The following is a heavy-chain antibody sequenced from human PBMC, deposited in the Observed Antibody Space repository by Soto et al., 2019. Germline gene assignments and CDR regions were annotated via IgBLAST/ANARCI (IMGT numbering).Heavy chain of an antibody. CDR3: ARVVGAIHYYYYYGMDV. D-gene: IGHD1-26*01. CDR1: GGSISSYY. J-gene: IGHJ6*02. Sequence: QVQLQESGPGLVKPSETLSLTCTVSGGSISSYYWSWIQQPPGKGLEWIGYIYYSGSTNYNPSLKSRVTISVDTSKNQFSLKLSSVTAADTAVYYCARVVGAIHYYYYYGMDVWGQGTTVTVSS. CDR2: IYYSGST. V-gene: IGHV4-59*01.